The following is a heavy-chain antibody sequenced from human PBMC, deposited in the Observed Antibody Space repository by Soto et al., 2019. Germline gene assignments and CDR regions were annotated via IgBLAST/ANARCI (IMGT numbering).Heavy chain of an antibody. CDR1: GFTFSSYA. V-gene: IGHV3-64D*06. CDR3: VNDLGMASYSSSWYRTDY. Sequence: GGSLRLSCSASGFTFSSYAMHWVRQAPGKGLEYVSAISSNGGSTYYADSVKGRLTIARDNSKNTLYLQMSSLRAEDTAVYYCVNDLGMASYSSSWYRTDYWGQGT. J-gene: IGHJ4*02. D-gene: IGHD6-13*01. CDR2: ISSNGGST.